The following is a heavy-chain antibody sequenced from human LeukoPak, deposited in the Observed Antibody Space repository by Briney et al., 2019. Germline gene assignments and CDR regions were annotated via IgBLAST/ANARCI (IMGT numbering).Heavy chain of an antibody. CDR2: ISSSGSTI. CDR3: AKDLSSSCYASIGY. J-gene: IGHJ4*02. D-gene: IGHD2-2*01. CDR1: GFTFSSYE. Sequence: GGSLRLSCAASGFTFSSYEMNCVRQAPGKGLEWVSYISSSGSTIYYADSVKGRFSISRDNSKNTLYLQMNSLRAEDTAIYYCAKDLSSSCYASIGYWGQGTLVTVSS. V-gene: IGHV3-48*03.